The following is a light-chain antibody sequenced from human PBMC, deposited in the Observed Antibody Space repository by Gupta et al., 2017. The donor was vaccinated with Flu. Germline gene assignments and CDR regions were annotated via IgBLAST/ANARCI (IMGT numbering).Light chain of an antibody. CDR3: TSYTSSSTYV. Sequence: QSALTQPPSVSGSPGQSVTISCTGTSSDIGTYNRVSWYQQPPGTAPNLMIYEVSNRPSGVPDRFSASKSGNTASLTISGLQGEDEADYYCTSYTSSSTYVFGTGTKVTVL. CDR2: EVS. CDR1: SSDIGTYNR. V-gene: IGLV2-18*02. J-gene: IGLJ1*01.